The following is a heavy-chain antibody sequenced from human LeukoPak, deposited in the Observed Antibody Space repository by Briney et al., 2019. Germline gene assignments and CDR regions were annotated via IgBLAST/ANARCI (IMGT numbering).Heavy chain of an antibody. J-gene: IGHJ4*02. Sequence: GRSLRLSCAASGFTFSSYAMHWVRQAPGKGLEWVAVISYDGSNKYYADSVKGRFTVSRDNSKKTLYLQMNSLRAEDTAVYYCARVDYLYGGSIDYWGQGTLVTVSS. D-gene: IGHD4/OR15-4a*01. CDR3: ARVDYLYGGSIDY. V-gene: IGHV3-30-3*01. CDR2: ISYDGSNK. CDR1: GFTFSSYA.